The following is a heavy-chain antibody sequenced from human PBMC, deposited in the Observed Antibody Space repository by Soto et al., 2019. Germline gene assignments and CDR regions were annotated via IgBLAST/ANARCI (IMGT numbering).Heavy chain of an antibody. V-gene: IGHV3-23*01. Sequence: EVQLLESGGGLVQPGGSLRLSCAASGFTFSSYAMSWVRQAPGKGLEWVSAISGSGGSTYYADSVKGRFTISSDTSKSTRYLQMNSLRAENTAVYYCAKSFWSGYDQNLVDYWGQGTLVTVSS. D-gene: IGHD3-3*01. CDR3: AKSFWSGYDQNLVDY. CDR2: ISGSGGST. CDR1: GFTFSSYA. J-gene: IGHJ4*02.